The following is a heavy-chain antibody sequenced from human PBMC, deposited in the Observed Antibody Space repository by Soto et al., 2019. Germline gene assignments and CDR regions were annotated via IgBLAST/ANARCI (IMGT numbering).Heavy chain of an antibody. D-gene: IGHD6-19*01. CDR1: GGSISSSNW. Sequence: QVQLQESGPGLVKPSGTLSLTCAVSGGSISSSNWWSWVRQPPGKGLEWIGEIYHSGSTNYNPSLKSRVTISVDKSKNQFSLTVSSVTAADTAVYYCARDGRYSSGWYKTPPDAFDIWGQGTMVTVSS. CDR2: IYHSGST. V-gene: IGHV4-4*02. J-gene: IGHJ3*02. CDR3: ARDGRYSSGWYKTPPDAFDI.